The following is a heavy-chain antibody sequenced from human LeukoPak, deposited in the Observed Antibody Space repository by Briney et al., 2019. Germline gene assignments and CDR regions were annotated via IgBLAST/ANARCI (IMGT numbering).Heavy chain of an antibody. CDR2: IYYSGST. Sequence: SETLSLTCAVYGGPFSGYYWSWIRQPPGKGLEWIGYIYYSGSTNYNPSLKSRVTISVDTSKNQFSLKLSSVTAADTAVYYCARSMNYYDSSGYYYYYYYMDVWGKGTTVTVSS. CDR3: ARSMNYYDSSGYYYYYYYMDV. J-gene: IGHJ6*03. CDR1: GGPFSGYY. D-gene: IGHD3-22*01. V-gene: IGHV4-59*01.